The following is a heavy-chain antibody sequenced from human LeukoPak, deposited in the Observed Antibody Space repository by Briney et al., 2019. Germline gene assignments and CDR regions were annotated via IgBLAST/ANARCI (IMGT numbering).Heavy chain of an antibody. CDR3: ARSGYKYGADALDI. CDR2: IYYSGST. V-gene: IGHV4-39*07. Sequence: SETLSLTCTVSGGSISSSSYYWGWIRQPPGKGLEWIGSIYYSGSTYYNPSLKSRVTISLDTSRTQFSLKLSSVTAADTAVYFCARSGYKYGADALDIWGQGTMVTVSS. J-gene: IGHJ3*02. CDR1: GGSISSSSYY. D-gene: IGHD5-18*01.